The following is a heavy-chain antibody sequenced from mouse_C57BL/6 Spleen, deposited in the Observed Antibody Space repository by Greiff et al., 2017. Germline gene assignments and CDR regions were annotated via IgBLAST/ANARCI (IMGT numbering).Heavy chain of an antibody. V-gene: IGHV1-66*01. CDR3: ARWDYDSDY. Sequence: VQLQQSGPELVKPGASVKISCKASGYSFTSYYIHWVKQRPGQGLEWIGWIYPGCGNTKYNEKFKGKATLTADTSSSTAYMQLSSLTSEDSAVYYCARWDYDSDYWGQGTTLTVSS. CDR1: GYSFTSYY. J-gene: IGHJ2*01. CDR2: IYPGCGNT. D-gene: IGHD2-4*01.